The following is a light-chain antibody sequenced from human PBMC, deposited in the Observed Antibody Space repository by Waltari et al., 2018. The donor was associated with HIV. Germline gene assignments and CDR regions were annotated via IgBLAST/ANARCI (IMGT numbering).Light chain of an antibody. J-gene: IGLJ1*01. CDR3: CSYAGSSTHV. Sequence: QSALTQPASVSGSPGKSITISSTGTSTDVCSYNLVSWYQQHPGKSPKLMIYEVSKGPSGVSNRFSGYKSGNTASLTISGLQAEDEADYYCCSYAGSSTHVFGSGTKVTVL. CDR2: EVS. V-gene: IGLV2-23*02. CDR1: STDVCSYNL.